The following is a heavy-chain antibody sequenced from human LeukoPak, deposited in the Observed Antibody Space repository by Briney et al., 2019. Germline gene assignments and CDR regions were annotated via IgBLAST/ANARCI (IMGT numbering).Heavy chain of an antibody. D-gene: IGHD3-16*01. V-gene: IGHV1-24*01. CDR1: GYTLTELS. CDR2: FDPEDGET. Sequence: ASVKVSCKVSGYTLTELSMHWVRQAPGRGLEWMGGFDPEDGETIYAQKFQGRVTMTEDTSTDTAYMELSSLRSEDTAVYYCATADLATVSLVPGISNFGGRNVVDVWGQGTTVTVSS. J-gene: IGHJ6*02. CDR3: ATADLATVSLVPGISNFGGRNVVDV.